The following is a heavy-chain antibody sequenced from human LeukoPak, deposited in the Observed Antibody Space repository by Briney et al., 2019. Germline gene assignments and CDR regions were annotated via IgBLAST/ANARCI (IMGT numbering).Heavy chain of an antibody. D-gene: IGHD3-10*01. Sequence: GGSLRLSCTACGFTFSGYDKLWVPQAPDKALEWVVVLLYDGRNKYSADSVKGRFTISRDNSKNTLYLQMNSLRADDTGVYYCAKDRGGGPDYWGQGTLASVPS. CDR3: AKDRGGGPDY. J-gene: IGHJ4*02. V-gene: IGHV3-30*18. CDR1: GFTFSGYD. CDR2: LLYDGRNK.